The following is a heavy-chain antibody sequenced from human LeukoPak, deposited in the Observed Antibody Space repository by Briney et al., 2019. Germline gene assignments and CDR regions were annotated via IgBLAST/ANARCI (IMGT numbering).Heavy chain of an antibody. CDR3: AVHGYSYGNVI. V-gene: IGHV4-59*01. CDR1: GGSLNSYY. D-gene: IGHD5-18*01. Sequence: SETLSLTCTVSGGSLNSYYWSWIRQPPGKGLEWIGFIYHNGNTNYNPSLKSRVTISVDTSKNQFSLKLISVTAADTAVYYCAVHGYSYGNVIWGQGTMVTVSS. CDR2: IYHNGNT. J-gene: IGHJ3*02.